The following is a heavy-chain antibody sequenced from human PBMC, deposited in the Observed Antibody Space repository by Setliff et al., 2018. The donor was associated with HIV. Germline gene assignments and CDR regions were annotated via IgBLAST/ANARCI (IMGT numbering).Heavy chain of an antibody. J-gene: IGHJ4*02. CDR3: GRGGWTDFGDYWIDF. V-gene: IGHV3-48*03. CDR1: GFTFSTSG. Sequence: GGSLRLSCAASGFTFSTSGMNWVRQAPGKGLEWVAYISRSSSSKYYADSVKGRFTISKDNAENSIYLQMNSLRVEDTAFYYCGRGGWTDFGDYWIDFWGQGTLVTVSS. CDR2: ISRSSSSK. D-gene: IGHD4-17*01.